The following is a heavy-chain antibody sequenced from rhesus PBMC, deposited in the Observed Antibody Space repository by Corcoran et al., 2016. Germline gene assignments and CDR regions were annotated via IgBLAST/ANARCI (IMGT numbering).Heavy chain of an antibody. Sequence: QLQLQESGPGLVKPSETLSLTCAVSGYSISSGYGWSWIRQPPGKGLEWIGYISYSGSTSSNPSLKSRVTISRDTSKNQFSLKLSSVTAADTAVYYCARGYSGYSLYFDYWGQGVLVTVSS. CDR2: ISYSGST. V-gene: IGHV4-122*02. D-gene: IGHD5-24*01. CDR3: ARGYSGYSLYFDY. J-gene: IGHJ4*01. CDR1: GYSISSGYG.